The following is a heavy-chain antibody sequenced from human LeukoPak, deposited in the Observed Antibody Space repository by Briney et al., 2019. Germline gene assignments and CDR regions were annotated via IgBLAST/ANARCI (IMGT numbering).Heavy chain of an antibody. CDR1: GYTFTSYG. D-gene: IGHD2-8*01. CDR3: ARDANGVLVDY. Sequence: ASVKVFCKASGYTFTSYGISWVRQAPGQGLEWMGWISVYSGNTNYAQRLQGRVTMTTDTSTSTAYMELRSLRSDDTAVYYCARDANGVLVDYWGRGDLGTVSS. J-gene: IGHJ4*02. V-gene: IGHV1-18*01. CDR2: ISVYSGNT.